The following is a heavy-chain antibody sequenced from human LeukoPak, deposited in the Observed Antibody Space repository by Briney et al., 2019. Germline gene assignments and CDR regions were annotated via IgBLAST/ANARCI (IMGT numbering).Heavy chain of an antibody. Sequence: SETLSLTRTVSGGSLSSYYWSWIPQPAGQGLEWIGRIYSSASTNYNPSLKCRVTMSVDTSRNQFSLKLSSVTAADPAVYYCARDNFGDYDQFDYWGQGTLVTVSS. CDR3: ARDNFGDYDQFDY. D-gene: IGHD4-17*01. CDR1: GGSLSSYY. V-gene: IGHV4-4*07. J-gene: IGHJ4*02. CDR2: IYSSAST.